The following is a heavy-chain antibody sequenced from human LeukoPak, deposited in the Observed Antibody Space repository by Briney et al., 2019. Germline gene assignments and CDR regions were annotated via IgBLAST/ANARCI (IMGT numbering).Heavy chain of an antibody. V-gene: IGHV4-4*02. D-gene: IGHD2-8*01. CDR1: GGSITRTNW. CDR2: VSLTGLT. Sequence: SGTLSPTCGVSGGSITRTNWWSWVRQPPGQGLEWIGEVSLTGLTNYNPSLSSRVIMALDTSKNHLSLNLTSVTAADTAVYYCTRENGAFSPFGYWGQGTLVTVPS. J-gene: IGHJ4*02. CDR3: TRENGAFSPFGY.